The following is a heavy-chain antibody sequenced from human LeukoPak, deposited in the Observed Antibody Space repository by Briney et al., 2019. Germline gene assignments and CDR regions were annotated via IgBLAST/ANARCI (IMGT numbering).Heavy chain of an antibody. CDR3: TRDLGGAAAGVFDY. D-gene: IGHD6-13*01. V-gene: IGHV3-72*01. J-gene: IGHJ4*02. Sequence: GGSLRLSCAGSGFTFSDHYIDWVRQAPGKGLEWIGRSRNKAHSHTTEYAASVKGKFTISSDDSMKLVYLQMNSLRVEDTAVYYCTRDLGGAAAGVFDYWGQGTLVTVSS. CDR1: GFTFSDHY. CDR2: SRNKAHSHTT.